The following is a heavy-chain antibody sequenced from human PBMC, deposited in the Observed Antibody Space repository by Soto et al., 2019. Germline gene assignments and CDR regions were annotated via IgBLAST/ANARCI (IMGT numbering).Heavy chain of an antibody. CDR2: VYYSGST. CDR1: GGSISSNNYY. CDR3: ARDKITGLFDY. Sequence: SETLSLTCTVSGGSISSNNYYWAWIRQPPGKPLEWIGSVYYSGSTYYKPSLESRVTMSVDTSKNHFSLKLRFVTAADTAVYYCARDKITGLFDYWGQGTLVTVSS. J-gene: IGHJ4*02. D-gene: IGHD2-8*02. V-gene: IGHV4-39*02.